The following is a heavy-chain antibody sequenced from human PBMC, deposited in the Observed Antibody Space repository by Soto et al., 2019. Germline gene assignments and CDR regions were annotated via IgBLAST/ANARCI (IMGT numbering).Heavy chain of an antibody. CDR3: ARDLGGWPDY. D-gene: IGHD2-15*01. Sequence: QVQLVQSGAEVKKPGASVKVSCKASGYTFTSYAMHWVRHAPEQSLEWMGWINAGNGNTKYSQKFQGRVTITRDTSASTAYMELSSLTSEDTAVYYCARDLGGWPDYWGQGTLVTVSS. V-gene: IGHV1-3*01. CDR2: INAGNGNT. J-gene: IGHJ4*02. CDR1: GYTFTSYA.